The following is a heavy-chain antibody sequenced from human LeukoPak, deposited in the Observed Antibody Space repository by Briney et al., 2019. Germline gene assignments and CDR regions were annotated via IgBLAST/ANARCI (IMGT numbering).Heavy chain of an antibody. J-gene: IGHJ5*02. V-gene: IGHV6-1*01. D-gene: IGHD2-15*01. CDR2: TYYRSKWYN. CDR3: ARDSRKPYCSGGSCYSRQNWFDP. CDR1: GDSVSSNSAA. Sequence: SQTLSLTRAISGDSVSSNSAAWNWIRQSPSRGPEWLGRTYYRSKWYNDYAVSVKSRITINPDTSKNQFSLQLNSVTPEDTAVYYCARDSRKPYCSGGSCYSRQNWFDPWGQGTLVTVSS.